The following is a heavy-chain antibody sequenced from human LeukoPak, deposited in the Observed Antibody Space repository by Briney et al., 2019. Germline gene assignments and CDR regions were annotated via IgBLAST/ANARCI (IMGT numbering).Heavy chain of an antibody. V-gene: IGHV3-30*02. CDR3: AKDSSSGIFSGPRYMDV. CDR1: GFTFSSYG. CDR2: IRYDGSNK. D-gene: IGHD3-10*01. J-gene: IGHJ6*03. Sequence: GGSLRLSCAASGFTFSSYGMHWVRQAPGKGLEWVAFIRYDGSNKYYADSVKGRFTISRDNSKNTLYLQMNSLRAEDTAVYYCAKDSSSGIFSGPRYMDVWGKGTTVTISS.